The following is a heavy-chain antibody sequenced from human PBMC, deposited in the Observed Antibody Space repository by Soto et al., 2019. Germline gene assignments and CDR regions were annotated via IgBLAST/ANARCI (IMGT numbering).Heavy chain of an antibody. J-gene: IGHJ5*02. CDR1: GYIFTTYG. CDR2: ISAYSGNT. V-gene: IGHV1-18*01. D-gene: IGHD2-2*01. CDR3: ARNAGDYCSSASCSSSLAHNWFDP. Sequence: QVQLVQSGAEVKKPGASVKVSCKASGYIFTTYGISWVRQAPGQGLEWMGWISAYSGNTNFAQKFHGRLAMSTDTSTSTAYMELRSMTSDDTAVYYCARNAGDYCSSASCSSSLAHNWFDPWGQGTLVAVSS.